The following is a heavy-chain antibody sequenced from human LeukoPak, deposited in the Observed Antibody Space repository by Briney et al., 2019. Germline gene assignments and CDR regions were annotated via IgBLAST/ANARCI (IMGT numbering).Heavy chain of an antibody. J-gene: IGHJ4*02. V-gene: IGHV3-23*01. D-gene: IGHD1-26*01. CDR1: GFTFSNYA. CDR2: ISGSNGST. Sequence: GGSLRLSCAASGFTFSNYAMNWVRQAPGKGLEWVSLISGSNGSTYYADSVKGRFSISRDNYKKTIYLQMNRQRDEDTAVYYCAKGPVSAIVGATSLDFWGQGTLVSVSS. CDR3: AKGPVSAIVGATSLDF.